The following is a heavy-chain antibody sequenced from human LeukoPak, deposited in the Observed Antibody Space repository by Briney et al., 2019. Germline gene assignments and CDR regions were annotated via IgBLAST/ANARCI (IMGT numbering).Heavy chain of an antibody. CDR1: GFTFDDYA. J-gene: IGHJ4*02. CDR3: AKEGGYSYATEEYYFDY. Sequence: GGSLRLSCAASGFTFDDYAMHWVRQAPGQGLEWVSLISWDGGSTYYADSVKGRFTISRDNSTNYLYLQMNSLRAEDTALYYCAKEGGYSYATEEYYFDYWGQGTLVTVSS. CDR2: ISWDGGST. D-gene: IGHD5-18*01. V-gene: IGHV3-43D*03.